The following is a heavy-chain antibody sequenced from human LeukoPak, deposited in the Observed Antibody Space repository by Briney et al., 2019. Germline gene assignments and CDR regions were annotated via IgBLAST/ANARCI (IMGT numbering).Heavy chain of an antibody. CDR2: IRYDGSNK. Sequence: GGSLRLSCAASGFTFSSYGMHWVRQAPGKGLEWVAFIRYDGSNKYYADSVKGRFAISRDNSKNTLYLQMNSLRAEDTAVYYSARGDDYTQYYFDFWGQGTLVTVSS. D-gene: IGHD4-11*01. V-gene: IGHV3-30*02. J-gene: IGHJ4*02. CDR3: ARGDDYTQYYFDF. CDR1: GFTFSSYG.